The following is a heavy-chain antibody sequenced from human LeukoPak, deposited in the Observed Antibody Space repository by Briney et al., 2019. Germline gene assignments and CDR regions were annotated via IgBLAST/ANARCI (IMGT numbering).Heavy chain of an antibody. V-gene: IGHV4-61*02. CDR1: GGSISSGSYY. CDR3: ARVPRGGYSVTVDY. D-gene: IGHD3-22*01. J-gene: IGHJ4*02. Sequence: SQTLSLTCTASGGSISSGSYYWSWIRQPAGKGLEWIGRIYTSGSTNYNPSLKSRVTISVDTSKNQFSLKLSSVTAADTAVYYCARVPRGGYSVTVDYWGQGTLVTVSS. CDR2: IYTSGST.